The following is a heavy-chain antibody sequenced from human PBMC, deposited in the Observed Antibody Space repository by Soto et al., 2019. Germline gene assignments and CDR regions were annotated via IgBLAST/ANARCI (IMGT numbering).Heavy chain of an antibody. CDR1: GGTFSSYA. CDR3: ARDDSDYYDSSGYYFDY. Sequence: GASVKVSCKASGGTFSSYAISWVRQAPGQGLGWMGGIIPIFGTANYAQKFQGRVTITADESTSTAYMELSSLRSEDTAVYYCARDDSDYYDSSGYYFDYWGQGTLVTVSS. D-gene: IGHD3-22*01. V-gene: IGHV1-69*13. J-gene: IGHJ4*02. CDR2: IIPIFGTA.